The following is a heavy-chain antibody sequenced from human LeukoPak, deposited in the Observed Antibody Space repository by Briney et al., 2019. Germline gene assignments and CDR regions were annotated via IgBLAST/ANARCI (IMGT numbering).Heavy chain of an antibody. V-gene: IGHV1-18*04. J-gene: IGHJ3*01. CDR2: ISAYNGNT. D-gene: IGHD2-2*01. CDR1: GYTFTGYY. Sequence: ASVKVSCKASGYTFTGYYMHWVRQAPGQGLEWMGWISAYNGNTNYAQKLQGRVTMTTDISTSTAYMELRSLRSDDTAVYYCATEGKKQLLQGDAFDVWGQGTMISVSS. CDR3: ATEGKKQLLQGDAFDV.